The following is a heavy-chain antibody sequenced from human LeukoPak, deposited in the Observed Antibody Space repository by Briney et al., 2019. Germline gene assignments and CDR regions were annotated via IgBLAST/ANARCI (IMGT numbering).Heavy chain of an antibody. CDR1: GFTFSKYW. CDR3: ARGIEEWLYLYY. D-gene: IGHD3-3*01. J-gene: IGHJ4*02. Sequence: AGGSLRLSCVVSGFTFSKYWMSWVRQAPGKGPEWVANIKLDGSEKYYVDSVKGRFTISRDNSKNSLYLQMDSLRAEDTAVYYCARGIEEWLYLYYWGQGALVTVAS. CDR2: IKLDGSEK. V-gene: IGHV3-7*04.